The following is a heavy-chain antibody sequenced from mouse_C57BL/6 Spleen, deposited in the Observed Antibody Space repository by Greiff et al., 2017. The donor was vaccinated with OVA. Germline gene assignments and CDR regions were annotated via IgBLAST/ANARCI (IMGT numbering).Heavy chain of an antibody. Sequence: QVQLQQSGAELVRPGASVTLSCKASGYTFTDYEMHWVKQTPVHGLEWIGAIDPETGGTAYNQKFKGKAILTADKSSSTAYMELRSLTSEDSAVYYCTRKDYSNSFDYWGQGTTLTVSS. CDR2: IDPETGGT. D-gene: IGHD2-5*01. J-gene: IGHJ2*01. CDR1: GYTFTDYE. CDR3: TRKDYSNSFDY. V-gene: IGHV1-15*01.